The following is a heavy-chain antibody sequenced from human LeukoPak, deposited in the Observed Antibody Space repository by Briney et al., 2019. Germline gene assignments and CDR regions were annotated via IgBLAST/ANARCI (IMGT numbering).Heavy chain of an antibody. CDR2: INHSGST. CDR1: GGPFSGYY. D-gene: IGHD4-23*01. J-gene: IGHJ4*02. V-gene: IGHV4-34*01. Sequence: PSETLSLTCAVYGGPFSGYYWSWIRQPPGKGLEWIGEINHSGSTNYNPSLKSRVTISVDTSKNQFSLKLSSVTAADTAVYYCARGRGYGGNSLNSYFDYWGQGTLVTVSS. CDR3: ARGRGYGGNSLNSYFDY.